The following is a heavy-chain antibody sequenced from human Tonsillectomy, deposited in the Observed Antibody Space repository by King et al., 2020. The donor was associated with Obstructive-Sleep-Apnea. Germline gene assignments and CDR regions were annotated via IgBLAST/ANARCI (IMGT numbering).Heavy chain of an antibody. CDR3: ARDRVVRGYYYYYGMDV. D-gene: IGHD3-10*01. CDR1: GFTFSSYW. CDR2: INSDGSST. J-gene: IGHJ6*02. V-gene: IGHV3-74*01. Sequence: VQLVESGGALVQPGGSLRLSCAASGFTFSSYWMHWVRQAPGKGLVWVSHINSDGSSTSYADSVTGRFTISRDNAKNTLYLQMNSLRAEDTAVYFCARDRVVRGYYYYYGMDVWGQGTAVTVSS.